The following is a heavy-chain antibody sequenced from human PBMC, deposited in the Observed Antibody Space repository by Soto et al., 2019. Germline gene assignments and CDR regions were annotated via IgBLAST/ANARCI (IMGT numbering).Heavy chain of an antibody. CDR2: ISSNGGST. CDR1: GFTFSSYA. V-gene: IGHV3-64D*06. D-gene: IGHD3-22*01. Sequence: VGSLRLSCSASGFTFSSYAMHWVRQAPGKGLEYVSAISSNGGSTYYADSVKGRFTISRDNSKNTLYLQMSSLRAEDTAVYYCVKGYYYDSSGYFYGRTEFDYWGQGTLVTVSS. J-gene: IGHJ4*02. CDR3: VKGYYYDSSGYFYGRTEFDY.